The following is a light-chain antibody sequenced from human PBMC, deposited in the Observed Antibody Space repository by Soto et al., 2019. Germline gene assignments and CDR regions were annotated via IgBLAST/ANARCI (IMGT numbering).Light chain of an antibody. CDR3: QQYNSYPWT. V-gene: IGKV1-5*01. J-gene: IGKJ1*01. Sequence: DIQLTQSPSPLSASVGDRVTITCRASQTISTYLNWYQQKPGKAPKLLIYDASSLESGVPSRFSGSGSGTEFTLTISSLQPDDFATYYCQQYNSYPWTFGQGTKVDIK. CDR1: QTISTY. CDR2: DAS.